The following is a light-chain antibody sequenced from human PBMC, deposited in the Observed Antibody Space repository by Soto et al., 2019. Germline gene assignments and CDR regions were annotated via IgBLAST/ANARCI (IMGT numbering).Light chain of an antibody. CDR2: GAS. V-gene: IGKV3-20*01. CDR1: QSVSSY. J-gene: IGKJ1*01. CDR3: QQYGNLSWT. Sequence: EIVMTQSPATLSVSPGERATLSCRASQSVSSYLAWYQQKPGQAPRLLIYGASSRATGIPDRFSGSVSGTGFTLTISRLEPEDFAVYYCQQYGNLSWTFGQGTKVDIK.